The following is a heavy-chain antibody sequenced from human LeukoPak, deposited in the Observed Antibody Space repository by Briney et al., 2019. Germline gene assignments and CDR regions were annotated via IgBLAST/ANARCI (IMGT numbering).Heavy chain of an antibody. J-gene: IGHJ4*02. CDR2: IRSKPYGGTT. V-gene: IGHV3-49*03. CDR3: SRAAQWVSGNDF. CDR1: GFTFGDYD. Sequence: PGGSLRLSCTGSGFTFGDYDMNWFRQAPGKGPEWVSVIRSKPYGGTTEYAASVRGRFIISRDDSKRIAYLQVNSLKTEDTAVYYCSRAAQWVSGNDFWGQGTLVTVSS. D-gene: IGHD1-26*01.